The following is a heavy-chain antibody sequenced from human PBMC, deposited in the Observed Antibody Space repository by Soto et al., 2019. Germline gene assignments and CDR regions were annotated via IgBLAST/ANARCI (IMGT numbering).Heavy chain of an antibody. J-gene: IGHJ6*02. D-gene: IGHD6-6*01. CDR1: GGSFSGYY. CDR2: VNHSGST. V-gene: IGHV4-34*01. CDR3: ARLSMAARAPRRTWDYYYYGMDV. Sequence: QVQLQQWGAGLLKPSETLSLTCAVYGGSFSGYYWSWIRQPPGKGLEWIGEVNHSGSTNYNPSLKHRVTISVDTSKNQFSLQLSAVTAADTAVYSCARLSMAARAPRRTWDYYYYGMDVWGQGTTVTVSS.